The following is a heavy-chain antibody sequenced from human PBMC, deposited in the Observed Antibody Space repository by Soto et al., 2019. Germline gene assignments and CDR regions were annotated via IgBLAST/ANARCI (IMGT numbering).Heavy chain of an antibody. Sequence: PSETLSLTCTVSGGCISSGGYYWSWIRQHPGEGLERIGYIYYSGSTYYNPSLKSRVTLSVATSKNQFSLKLSSVTAAVTAVYYGARHSQLSYDSSGYYRPENYFDYWGQGTLVTVSS. CDR3: ARHSQLSYDSSGYYRPENYFDY. V-gene: IGHV4-31*03. CDR2: IYYSGST. J-gene: IGHJ4*02. D-gene: IGHD3-22*01. CDR1: GGCISSGGYY.